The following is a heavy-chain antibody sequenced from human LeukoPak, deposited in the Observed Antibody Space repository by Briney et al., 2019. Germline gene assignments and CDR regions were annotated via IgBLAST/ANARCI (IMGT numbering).Heavy chain of an antibody. Sequence: PGGSLRLSCAASGFNFRGYSMNWVRHAPGKGLEWVSYISSTSGDIQYADSVRGRFTISRDNARNSVHLQVNRPRAEDTAVYYCARVGCLRTLGYCSSFTSIDYWGRGTLVTVSS. CDR3: ARVGCLRTLGYCSSFTSIDY. CDR2: ISSTSGDI. CDR1: GFNFRGYS. V-gene: IGHV3-48*01. D-gene: IGHD2-2*01. J-gene: IGHJ4*02.